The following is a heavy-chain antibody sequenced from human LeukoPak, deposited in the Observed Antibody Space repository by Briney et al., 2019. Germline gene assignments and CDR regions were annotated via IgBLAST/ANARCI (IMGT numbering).Heavy chain of an antibody. J-gene: IGHJ5*02. Sequence: SETLSLTCTVSGGSISSSPYYWGWIRQPPGKGLEWIGSTYYSGTTHYNPSLESRVTISVDTSKNQFSLKLASVTAADTAIYYCAKGAGGFSYYNWFDPWGQGTLVTVSS. V-gene: IGHV4-39*07. D-gene: IGHD5-18*01. CDR1: GGSISSSPYY. CDR2: TYYSGTT. CDR3: AKGAGGFSYYNWFDP.